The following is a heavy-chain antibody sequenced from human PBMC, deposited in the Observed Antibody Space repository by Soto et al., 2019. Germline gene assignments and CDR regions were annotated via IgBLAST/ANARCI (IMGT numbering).Heavy chain of an antibody. D-gene: IGHD3-10*01. J-gene: IGHJ4*02. CDR1: GASISAYY. V-gene: IGHV4-59*01. CDR3: ARAPRGNYGYPSYFDY. Sequence: SETLSLTCTVSGASISAYYWSWIRQPPGKGLEWMGYIYCSGSTRYNPSLKSRVTISVDTSKNQFSLKLSSVTAADTAVYYCARAPRGNYGYPSYFDYWGQGTLVTVSS. CDR2: IYCSGST.